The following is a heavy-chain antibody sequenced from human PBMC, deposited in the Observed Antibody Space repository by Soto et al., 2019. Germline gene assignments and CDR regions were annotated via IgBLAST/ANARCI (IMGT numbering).Heavy chain of an antibody. V-gene: IGHV6-1*01. Sequence: LSLTCAISGDSVSSNTVAWNWIRQSPSRGLEWLGRTYYRSKWYNDYAVSVKSRITINPDTSKNQFSLQLNSVTPEDTAVYFCARDPGSWFDPWGQGTLVTVSS. J-gene: IGHJ5*02. CDR1: GDSVSSNTVA. CDR3: ARDPGSWFDP. CDR2: TYYRSKWYN.